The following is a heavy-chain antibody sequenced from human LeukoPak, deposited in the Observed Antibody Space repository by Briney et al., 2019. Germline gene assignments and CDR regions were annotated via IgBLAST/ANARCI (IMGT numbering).Heavy chain of an antibody. V-gene: IGHV4-39*01. J-gene: IGHJ5*02. CDR3: ARQRYYGSGSYSLNWFDP. CDR1: GGSISSSSYY. CDR2: IYYSETT. D-gene: IGHD3-10*01. Sequence: SSETPSLTCTVSGGSISSSSYYWGWIRQPPGKGLEWIGSIYYSETTYYNPSLKSRVTISVDTSKNQFSLRLSSVTAADTAVYYCARQRYYGSGSYSLNWFDPWGQGTLVTVSS.